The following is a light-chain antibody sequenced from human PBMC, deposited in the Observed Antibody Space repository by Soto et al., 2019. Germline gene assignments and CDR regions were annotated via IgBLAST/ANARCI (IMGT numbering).Light chain of an antibody. V-gene: IGKV3-15*01. Sequence: EIVMTQSPATLSVSPGQRATLSCRASQSVRSNLAWYQQKPGQAPRLLIYAASTRATGIPARFSGSGSGTYFALAIGSLQSEDFAVYYCHQYTNWPPVTFGQGTKLEMK. J-gene: IGKJ2*01. CDR3: HQYTNWPPVT. CDR2: AAS. CDR1: QSVRSN.